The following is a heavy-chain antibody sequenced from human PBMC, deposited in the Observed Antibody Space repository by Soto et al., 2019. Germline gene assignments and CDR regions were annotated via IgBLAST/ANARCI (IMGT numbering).Heavy chain of an antibody. CDR2: IIPMRGFT. Sequence: QVQLVQSGAEVRKPGSSVKVSCKASGGTFDNYAINWVRQAPGQGLEWMCRIIPMRGFTNYAQNFKGRVTITADTATGTSYMDLSSLRSEDTAVYYCARAEWLLSQSGRRYCDSWGQGTLVTVSS. J-gene: IGHJ4*02. D-gene: IGHD3-3*01. CDR1: GGTFDNYA. CDR3: ARAEWLLSQSGRRYCDS. V-gene: IGHV1-69*04.